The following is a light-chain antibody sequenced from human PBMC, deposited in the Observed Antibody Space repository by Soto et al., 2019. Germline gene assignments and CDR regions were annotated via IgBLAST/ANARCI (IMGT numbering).Light chain of an antibody. Sequence: QAVVTQEPSFSVSPGGTVTLTCGLSSGSVSTNYYPSWYQQTPGQAPRTLIYSTNTRSSGVPDRYSGSILGNKAALTTTGAQADDESDYYCVLYMGSGIWVFGGGTKLTV. CDR2: STN. J-gene: IGLJ3*02. CDR1: SGSVSTNYY. CDR3: VLYMGSGIWV. V-gene: IGLV8-61*01.